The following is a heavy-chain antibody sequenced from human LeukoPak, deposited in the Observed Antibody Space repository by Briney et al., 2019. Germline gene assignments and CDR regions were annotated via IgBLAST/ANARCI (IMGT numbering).Heavy chain of an antibody. CDR3: ARDRAQGSSWPHNPIDY. V-gene: IGHV3-21*01. CDR1: GFTFSSYS. Sequence: GGSLRLSCAASGFTFSSYSMNRVRQAPGKGLEWVSSISSSSSYIYYADSVKGRFTISRDNAKNSLYLQMNSLRAEDMAVYYCARDRAQGSSWPHNPIDYWGQGTLVTVSS. J-gene: IGHJ4*02. D-gene: IGHD6-13*01. CDR2: ISSSSSYI.